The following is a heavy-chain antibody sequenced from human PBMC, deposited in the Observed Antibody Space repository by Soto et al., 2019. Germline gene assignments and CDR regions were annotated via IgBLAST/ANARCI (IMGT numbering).Heavy chain of an antibody. J-gene: IGHJ6*02. CDR1: GFTFSSYA. Sequence: GGSLRLSCAASGFTFSSYAMSWVRQAPGKGLEWVSAISGSGGSTYYADSVKGRFTISRDNSKNTLYLQMNSLRAGDTAVYYCAKGPVPYYYYGMDVWGQGTTVTVSS. V-gene: IGHV3-23*01. CDR3: AKGPVPYYYYGMDV. D-gene: IGHD6-6*01. CDR2: ISGSGGST.